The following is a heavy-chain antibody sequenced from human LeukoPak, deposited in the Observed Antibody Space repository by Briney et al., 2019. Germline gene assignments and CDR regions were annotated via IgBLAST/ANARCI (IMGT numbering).Heavy chain of an antibody. Sequence: ASVKVSCKASGYIFTRTGINWVRHAPGQGLEWMGWISPYNGNTKYAQKFQGRVTVTTDTSTTTAYMDLRSLRSDDTAVYYCTRDHLAADGSDAFDIWGQGTMVTVSS. CDR1: GYIFTRTG. V-gene: IGHV1-18*04. CDR3: TRDHLAADGSDAFDI. CDR2: ISPYNGNT. D-gene: IGHD6-13*01. J-gene: IGHJ3*02.